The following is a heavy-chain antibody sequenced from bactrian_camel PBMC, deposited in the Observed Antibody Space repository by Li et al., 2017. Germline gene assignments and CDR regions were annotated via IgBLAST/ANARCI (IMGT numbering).Heavy chain of an antibody. D-gene: IGHD5*01. Sequence: VQLVESGGGLVQPGGSLRLSCAASGFTFSRLDMTWVRQVPGKGLEWLSAINLGGDRTYYADSVKGRFTISRDDSKKTLYLQMNALRPDDTAAYYCAAEGYGFHCGEKYKFWGQGTQVTV. CDR1: GFTFSRLD. CDR3: AAEGYGFHCGEKYKF. CDR2: INLGGDRT. J-gene: IGHJ4*01. V-gene: IGHV3S40*01.